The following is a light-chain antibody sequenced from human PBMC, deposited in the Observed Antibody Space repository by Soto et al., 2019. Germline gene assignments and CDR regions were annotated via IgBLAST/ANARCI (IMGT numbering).Light chain of an antibody. J-gene: IGLJ1*01. CDR3: CSFAGNYIYV. CDR1: SSDVGGYNY. V-gene: IGLV2-11*01. Sequence: QSALTQPRSVSGSPGQSVTISCTGTSSDVGGYNYVSWYQQHPGKAPKLLIYDVTKRPSGVPDRFSGSKSGNTASLTISGLEADDEADYSCCSFAGNYIYVFGGGTKVTVL. CDR2: DVT.